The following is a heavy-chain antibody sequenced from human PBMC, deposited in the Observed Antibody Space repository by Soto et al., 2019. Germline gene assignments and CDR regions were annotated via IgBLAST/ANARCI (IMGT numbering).Heavy chain of an antibody. CDR2: IIPIFGTA. Sequence: ASVKVSCKASGGTFSSYAISWVRQAPGQGLEWMGGIIPIFGTANYAQKFQGRVTITADESTSTAYMELSSLRSEDTAVYYCARGHLGTYYDSSGPEVPHYYYYGMDVWGQGTTVTVSS. V-gene: IGHV1-69*13. CDR1: GGTFSSYA. J-gene: IGHJ6*02. CDR3: ARGHLGTYYDSSGPEVPHYYYYGMDV. D-gene: IGHD3-22*01.